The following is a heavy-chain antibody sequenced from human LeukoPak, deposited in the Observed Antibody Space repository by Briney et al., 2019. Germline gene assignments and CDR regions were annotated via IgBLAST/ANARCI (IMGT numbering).Heavy chain of an antibody. Sequence: PSETLSLTCAVYGGSFSGYYWSWIRQPPGKGLEWIGEINHSGSTNYNPSLKSRVTISVDTSKNQFSLKLSSVTAADTAVYYCARGCPIFGVDIPPNDAFDIWGQGTMVTVSS. CDR1: GGSFSGYY. D-gene: IGHD3-3*01. J-gene: IGHJ3*02. CDR3: ARGCPIFGVDIPPNDAFDI. V-gene: IGHV4-34*01. CDR2: INHSGST.